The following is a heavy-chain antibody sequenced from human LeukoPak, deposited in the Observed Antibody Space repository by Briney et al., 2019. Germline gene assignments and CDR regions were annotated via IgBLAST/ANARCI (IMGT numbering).Heavy chain of an antibody. CDR2: IKQDGTEK. D-gene: IGHD5-18*01. Sequence: PGGSLRLSCAASGFSFSSYWMNWFRQPPGKGLEWVANIKQDGTEKYYVDSVKGRFTISRDNAKKSLYLQMNSLRAEDTGVYYCARDPSRGYTYGYGDYWGQGIPVTVSS. J-gene: IGHJ4*02. CDR1: GFSFSSYW. V-gene: IGHV3-7*01. CDR3: ARDPSRGYTYGYGDY.